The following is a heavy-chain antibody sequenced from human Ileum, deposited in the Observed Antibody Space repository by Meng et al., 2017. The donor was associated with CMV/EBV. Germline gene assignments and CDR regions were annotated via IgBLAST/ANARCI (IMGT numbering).Heavy chain of an antibody. D-gene: IGHD2-15*01. Sequence: GESLKISCVASGFTFNKYWMHWVRQPPGGGLEWLSRIDNEGSGAIYADSVRGRFTVSRDNARNTVYLHMNSMRDEDTAVYSCARDTPHSAFEPWGHGTLVTVSS. CDR3: ARDTPHSAFEP. J-gene: IGHJ5*02. V-gene: IGHV3-74*01. CDR2: IDNEGSGA. CDR1: GFTFNKYW.